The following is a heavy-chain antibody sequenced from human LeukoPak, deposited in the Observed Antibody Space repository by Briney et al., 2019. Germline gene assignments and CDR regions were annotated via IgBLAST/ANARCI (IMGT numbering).Heavy chain of an antibody. CDR3: ARVPGDGFGANWFDP. D-gene: IGHD3-10*01. CDR1: GGSISSYY. J-gene: IGHJ5*02. CDR2: IYYSGST. V-gene: IGHV4-59*01. Sequence: SETLSLTCTVSGGSISSYYWSWIRQPPGKGLEWIGYIYYSGSTNYNPSLKSRVTISVDTSKNQFSLKLSSVTAADTAVYHCARVPGDGFGANWFDPWGQGTLVTVSS.